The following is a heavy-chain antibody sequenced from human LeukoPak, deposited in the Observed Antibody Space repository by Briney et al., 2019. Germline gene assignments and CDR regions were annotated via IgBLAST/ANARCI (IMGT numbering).Heavy chain of an antibody. CDR3: ASDPHSAAANWFDP. D-gene: IGHD6-13*01. J-gene: IGHJ5*02. CDR1: GFTFSNFG. CDR2: ISDDGNYI. V-gene: IGHV3-21*01. Sequence: GGSLRLSCAASGFTFSNFGMNWVRQAPGKGLEWVSSISDDGNYIYYGDSVKGRFTISRDNANNSLDLRMHSLGAEDTAVYYCASDPHSAAANWFDPWGQGTLVTVSS.